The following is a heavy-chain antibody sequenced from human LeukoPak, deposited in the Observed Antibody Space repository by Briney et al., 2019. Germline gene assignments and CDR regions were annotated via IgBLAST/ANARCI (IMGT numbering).Heavy chain of an antibody. Sequence: GGSLRLSCAASGFTFSSYGMHWVRQAPGKGLEWVAVISYDGSNKYYADSVKGRITISRDNSKSTLYLQMNSLRIEDTAVYYCAKGGEVSSWYKRLKLYFDYWGQGTLVTVSS. CDR3: AKGGEVSSWYKRLKLYFDY. CDR2: ISYDGSNK. V-gene: IGHV3-30*18. CDR1: GFTFSSYG. J-gene: IGHJ4*02. D-gene: IGHD6-13*01.